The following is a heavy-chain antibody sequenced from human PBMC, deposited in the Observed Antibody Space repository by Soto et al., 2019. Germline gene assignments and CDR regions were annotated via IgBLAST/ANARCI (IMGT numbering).Heavy chain of an antibody. D-gene: IGHD5-12*01. CDR2: INHSGST. V-gene: IGHV4-34*01. Sequence: PSETLSLTCAVYGGSFSCYYWSWIRQPPGKGLEWIGEINHSGSTNYNPSLKSRVTISVDTSKNQFSLKLSSVTAADTAVYYCARGLRWLQAPFFDYWGQGTLVTVSS. CDR1: GGSFSCYY. CDR3: ARGLRWLQAPFFDY. J-gene: IGHJ4*02.